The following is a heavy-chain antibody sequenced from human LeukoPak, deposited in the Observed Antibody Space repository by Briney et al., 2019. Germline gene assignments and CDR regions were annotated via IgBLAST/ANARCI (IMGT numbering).Heavy chain of an antibody. Sequence: PGGSLRLSCAASGFTFSDSSIHWVRQASGKGLEWVGRIRSKSNSYATAYAASLKGRFTISRDDSKNTAYLQMNSPKTEDTAVYYCSRRFRKDDSSGYVDYWGQGTLVTVSS. D-gene: IGHD3-22*01. CDR3: SRRFRKDDSSGYVDY. J-gene: IGHJ4*02. CDR2: IRSKSNSYAT. V-gene: IGHV3-73*01. CDR1: GFTFSDSS.